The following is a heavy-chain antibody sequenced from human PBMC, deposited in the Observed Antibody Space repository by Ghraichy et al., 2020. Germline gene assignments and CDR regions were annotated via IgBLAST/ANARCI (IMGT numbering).Heavy chain of an antibody. J-gene: IGHJ3*02. V-gene: IGHV3-74*01. CDR3: ARDKLFSGRSNAFDI. CDR2: VPSDGSST. Sequence: GGSLRLSCVASGFTFSNHWMHWVRQVPGKGLVWVSRVPSDGSSTTYADSVKGRFTISRDNAKNTVYLQMNSLRAEDTAVYYCARDKLFSGRSNAFDIWGQGTMVTVSS. D-gene: IGHD6-25*01. CDR1: GFTFSNHW.